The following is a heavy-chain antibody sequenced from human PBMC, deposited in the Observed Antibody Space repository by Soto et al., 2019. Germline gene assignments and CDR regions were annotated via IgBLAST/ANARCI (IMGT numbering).Heavy chain of an antibody. Sequence: QVQLRESGPGLVKPSETLSLTCTLSGDSIGVYYWSWIRQPPGKGLEWIAYIYHTGSTNYNPSLTSRATLSIDTSKNQFSLKLSSVTASDTAVYYCARQPGPSPWFDPWGQGTLVTVSS. CDR2: IYHTGST. CDR1: GDSIGVYY. CDR3: ARQPGPSPWFDP. J-gene: IGHJ5*02. V-gene: IGHV4-59*08.